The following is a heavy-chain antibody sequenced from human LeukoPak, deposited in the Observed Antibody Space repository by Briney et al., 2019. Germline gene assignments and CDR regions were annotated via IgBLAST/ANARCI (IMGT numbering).Heavy chain of an antibody. CDR1: GFTFSTHF. CDR3: VTNPRYSSIW. V-gene: IGHV3-23*01. D-gene: IGHD6-13*01. J-gene: IGHJ4*02. CDR2: NSGSSGNT. Sequence: GGSLRLSCGASGFTFSTHFISWGRQAPGKGLEWVSVNSGSSGNTYYADSLKGRFTVSRDTSKNTLFLQMNSLRAEDTAVYYCVTNPRYSSIWWGQGTLVTVSS.